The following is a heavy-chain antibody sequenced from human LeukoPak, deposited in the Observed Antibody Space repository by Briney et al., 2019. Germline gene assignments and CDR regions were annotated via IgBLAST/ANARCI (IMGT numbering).Heavy chain of an antibody. D-gene: IGHD3-22*01. J-gene: IGHJ4*02. CDR2: XYPGDSDT. CDR3: AKIEYYYDSSGYYVPRYFDY. V-gene: IGHV5-51*01. Sequence: WXRQMPGKXLXWXGSXYPGDSDTRYSPSFQGQVTISADKSIKTAYLQWSSLKASDTAIFYCAKIEYYYDSSGYYVPRYFDYWGQGTRVTVSS.